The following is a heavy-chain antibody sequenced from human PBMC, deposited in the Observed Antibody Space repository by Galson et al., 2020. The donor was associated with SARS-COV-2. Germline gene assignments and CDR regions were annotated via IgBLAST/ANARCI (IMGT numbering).Heavy chain of an antibody. J-gene: IGHJ2*01. CDR2: IIPIFGTA. CDR1: GGTFSSYA. Sequence: SVKVSCKASGGTFSSYAISWVRQAPGQGLEWMGGIIPIFGTANYAQKFQGRVTITADESTSTAYMELSSLRSEDTAVYYCARKQQQLGGAYWYFDLWGRGTLVTVSS. CDR3: ARKQQQLGGAYWYFDL. V-gene: IGHV1-69*13. D-gene: IGHD6-13*01.